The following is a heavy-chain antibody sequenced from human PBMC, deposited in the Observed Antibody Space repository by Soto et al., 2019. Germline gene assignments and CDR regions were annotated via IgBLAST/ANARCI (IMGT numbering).Heavy chain of an antibody. CDR2: IDPTDSYT. D-gene: IGHD6-19*01. Sequence: EVQLVQSGAEVKKPGEALRISCKGSGNSFTSYWISWVRQMPGKGLEWMGRIDPTDSYTNYSPSFQGHVTISADKSISTAYLQWSSLKASDTAMYYCASHRFVSSGWRGDFDYWGQGTLVTVSS. J-gene: IGHJ4*02. V-gene: IGHV5-10-1*01. CDR1: GNSFTSYW. CDR3: ASHRFVSSGWRGDFDY.